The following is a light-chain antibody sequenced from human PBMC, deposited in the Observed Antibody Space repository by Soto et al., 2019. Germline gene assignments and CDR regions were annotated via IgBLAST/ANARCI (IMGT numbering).Light chain of an antibody. CDR3: AAWDDSLNGWV. Sequence: QSVLTQPPSASGTPGQRVTISCSGSSSNIGSNTVNWYQQLPGTAPKLLIYSNNQRPSGVPDRISGPKSGTSASLAISGLQSEDEADYYCAAWDDSLNGWVFGGGTQLTVL. CDR2: SNN. V-gene: IGLV1-44*01. J-gene: IGLJ3*02. CDR1: SSNIGSNT.